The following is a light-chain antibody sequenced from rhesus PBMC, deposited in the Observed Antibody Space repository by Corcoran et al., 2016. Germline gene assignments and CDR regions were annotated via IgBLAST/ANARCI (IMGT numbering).Light chain of an antibody. CDR3: QQGYNYPFT. V-gene: IGKV1S19*01. CDR1: QSLNNY. Sequence: DIQMTQSPSSLSASVGDRVTIICQASQSLNNYLNRYQKKPGKVPKLLVNRASSLKSGIPSRLSGWGSGTYFTLTNSSLHPEDFSPSYSQQGYNYPFTFDPGTKLDIK. J-gene: IGKJ3*01. CDR2: RAS.